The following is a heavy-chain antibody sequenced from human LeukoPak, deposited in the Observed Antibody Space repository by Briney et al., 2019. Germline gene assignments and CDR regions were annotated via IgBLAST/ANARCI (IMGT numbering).Heavy chain of an antibody. V-gene: IGHV4-4*02. CDR2: IYHSGST. D-gene: IGHD6-13*01. CDR3: ARDLRRGYSSSWYDIMYFDY. Sequence: KASGTLSLTCAVSGGSISSSNWWSWVRQPPGKGLEWIGEIYHSGSTNYNPSLKSRVTISVDKSKNQFSLKLSSVTAADTAVYYCARDLRRGYSSSWYDIMYFDYWGQGTLVTVSS. J-gene: IGHJ4*02. CDR1: GGSISSSNW.